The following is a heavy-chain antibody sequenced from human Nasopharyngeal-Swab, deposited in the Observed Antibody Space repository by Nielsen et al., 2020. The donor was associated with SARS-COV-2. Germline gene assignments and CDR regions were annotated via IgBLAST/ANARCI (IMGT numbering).Heavy chain of an antibody. Sequence: GGSLRLSCAASGFTFSSYSMNWVRQAPGKGLEWVSSISSSSSYIYYADSVKGRFTISRDNAKNSLYPQMNSLRAEDTAVYYCARDLGYIVGAQYYFDYWGQGTLVTVSS. J-gene: IGHJ4*02. CDR2: ISSSSSYI. CDR1: GFTFSSYS. V-gene: IGHV3-21*01. D-gene: IGHD1-26*01. CDR3: ARDLGYIVGAQYYFDY.